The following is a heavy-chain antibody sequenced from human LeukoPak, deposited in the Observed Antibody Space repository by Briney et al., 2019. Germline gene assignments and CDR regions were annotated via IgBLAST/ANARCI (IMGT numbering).Heavy chain of an antibody. CDR2: IYYSGST. CDR1: GGSISSSSYY. D-gene: IGHD6-13*01. Sequence: PSETLSLTCTVSGGSISSSSYYWGWIRQPPGKGLEWIGNIYYSGSTYYNPSLKSRVTISVDTSKNQFSLKLSSVTAADTAVYYCARIAAAGRVKYYFDYWGQGTLVTVSS. CDR3: ARIAAAGRVKYYFDY. V-gene: IGHV4-39*07. J-gene: IGHJ4*02.